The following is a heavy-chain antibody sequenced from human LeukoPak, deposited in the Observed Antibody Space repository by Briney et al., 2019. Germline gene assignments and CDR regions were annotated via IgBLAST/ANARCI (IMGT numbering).Heavy chain of an antibody. CDR2: IITIFGTA. V-gene: IGHV1-69*01. J-gene: IGHJ4*02. D-gene: IGHD1-26*01. CDR3: ARDEDTGIVGARFWYFDY. CDR1: GGTFSSYA. Sequence: SVKVSCKASGGTFSSYAISWVRQAPGQGLEWMGGIITIFGTANYAQKFQGRVTITADESTSTAYMELSSLRSEDTAVYYCARDEDTGIVGARFWYFDYWGQGTLVTVSS.